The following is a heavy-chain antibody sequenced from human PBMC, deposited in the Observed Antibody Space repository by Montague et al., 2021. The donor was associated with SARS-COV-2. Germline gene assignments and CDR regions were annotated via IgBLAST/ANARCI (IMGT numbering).Heavy chain of an antibody. Sequence: SDYAPSVRGRLTVNPDASKNEFSLELNYVTPEDTAVYYCVRYSGWFYFDFWGQGTLVTVSS. J-gene: IGHJ4*02. D-gene: IGHD6-19*01. V-gene: IGHV6-1*01. CDR2: S. CDR3: VRYSGWFYFDF.